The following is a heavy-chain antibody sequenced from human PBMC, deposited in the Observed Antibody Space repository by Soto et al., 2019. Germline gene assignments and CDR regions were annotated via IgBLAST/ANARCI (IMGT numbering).Heavy chain of an antibody. V-gene: IGHV1-2*04. Sequence: GASVKVSCKASGYTFTGYYMHWVRQAPGQGLEWMGWINPNSGGTNYAQKFQGWVTMTRDTSISTAYMELSRLRSDDTAVYYCARDSRIHMLRGADAFDIWGQGIMVNVS. J-gene: IGHJ3*02. CDR3: ARDSRIHMLRGADAFDI. CDR2: INPNSGGT. CDR1: GYTFTGYY. D-gene: IGHD3-10*01.